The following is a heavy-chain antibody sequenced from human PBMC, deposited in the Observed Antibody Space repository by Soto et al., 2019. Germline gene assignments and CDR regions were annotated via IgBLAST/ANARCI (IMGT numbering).Heavy chain of an antibody. CDR3: ARGPRLYYYASSGYYDPGDD. CDR2: INHSGST. J-gene: IGHJ4*02. D-gene: IGHD3-22*01. V-gene: IGHV4-34*01. CDR1: GGSFSGYD. Sequence: XQRLPRPCAVYGGSFSGYDRSWIRQPPGKGLDWIGEINHSGSTNYNPSLKSRVTISLDTSKNQFSLKLSSVTAADTAVYYCARGPRLYYYASSGYYDPGDDWGQGTLVTVSS.